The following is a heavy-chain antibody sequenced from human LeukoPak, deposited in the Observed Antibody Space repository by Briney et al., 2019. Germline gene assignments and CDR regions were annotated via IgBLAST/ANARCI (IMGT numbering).Heavy chain of an antibody. Sequence: ASVKVSCKASGYTFTGYYMHWVRQAPGQGLEWMGWINPNSGGTNYAQKFQGRVTMTRDTSISTAYMELSRLRSDDTAVYYCARDLVAVAGILGYWGQGTLVTVSS. CDR3: ARDLVAVAGILGY. CDR2: INPNSGGT. J-gene: IGHJ4*02. CDR1: GYTFTGYY. V-gene: IGHV1-2*02. D-gene: IGHD6-19*01.